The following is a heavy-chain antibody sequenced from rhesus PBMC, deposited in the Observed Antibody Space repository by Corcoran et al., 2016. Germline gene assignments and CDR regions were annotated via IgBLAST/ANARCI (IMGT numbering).Heavy chain of an antibody. CDR1: GFTFSSYG. Sequence: EVQLVETGGGLVQPGGSLKLSGAASGFTFSSYGMSWVRQAPGKGLEWVSFINSCGVSSSYADSVKCRFTISRDNSKNTLALRMNSLRAEDTAVYYCAKDRAAAGYSYFDYWGQGVLVTVSS. J-gene: IGHJ4*01. CDR3: AKDRAAAGYSYFDY. CDR2: INSCGVSS. V-gene: IGHV3S5*01. D-gene: IGHD6-25*01.